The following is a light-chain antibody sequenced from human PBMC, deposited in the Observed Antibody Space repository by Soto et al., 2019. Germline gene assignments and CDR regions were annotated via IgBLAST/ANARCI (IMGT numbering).Light chain of an antibody. J-gene: IGLJ1*01. CDR3: SSYTSSSTLHV. CDR1: SSDVGGYNY. CDR2: DVS. V-gene: IGLV2-14*01. Sequence: QSALTQPASVSGSPGQSITISCTGTSSDVGGYNYVSWYQQHPGKAPKLMIYDVSNRPSGVSNRFSGSKSGNTASLTISGLQAEDEAYYYCSSYTSSSTLHVFGTGTKVNVL.